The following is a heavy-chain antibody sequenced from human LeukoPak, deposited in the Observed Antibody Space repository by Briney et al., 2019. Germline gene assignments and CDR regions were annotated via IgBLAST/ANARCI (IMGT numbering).Heavy chain of an antibody. D-gene: IGHD3-3*01. V-gene: IGHV1-2*02. CDR3: ARSDFWSGHEFDP. Sequence: GASVKVSCKASGYTFTGYYMHWVRQAPGQGLEWMGWINPNSGGTNYAQKFQGRVTMTRDTSISTAYMELSRLRSDDTAVYYCARSDFWSGHEFDPWGQGTLVTVSS. J-gene: IGHJ5*02. CDR1: GYTFTGYY. CDR2: INPNSGGT.